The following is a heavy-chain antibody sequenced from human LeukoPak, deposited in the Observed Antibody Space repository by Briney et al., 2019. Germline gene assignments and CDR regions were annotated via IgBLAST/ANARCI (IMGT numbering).Heavy chain of an antibody. J-gene: IGHJ6*03. D-gene: IGHD3-3*01. Sequence: SDTLSLNCAVSGYSISSGYYWGWIRQPPGKGLAWIGSIYHTGSTYYNSSLKSRVTISVDTSKNQFSLKLSSVTAADTAVYYCARNFFWSGYYMDVWGKGTTVTVSS. CDR3: ARNFFWSGYYMDV. CDR2: IYHTGST. V-gene: IGHV4-38-2*01. CDR1: GYSISSGYY.